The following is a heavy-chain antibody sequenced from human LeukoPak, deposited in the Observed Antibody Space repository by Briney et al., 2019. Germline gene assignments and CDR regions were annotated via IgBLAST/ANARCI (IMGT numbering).Heavy chain of an antibody. CDR1: GGSISSYY. D-gene: IGHD4-17*01. CDR3: ARGGLRYLSWAFYDY. J-gene: IGHJ4*02. CDR2: IYYSGST. Sequence: PSETLSLTCTVSGGSISSYYWGWIRQPPGKGLEWIGSIYYSGSTYYNPSLKSRVTISVDTSKNQFSLKLSSVTAADTAVYYCARGGLRYLSWAFYDYWGQGTLVTVSS. V-gene: IGHV4-39*07.